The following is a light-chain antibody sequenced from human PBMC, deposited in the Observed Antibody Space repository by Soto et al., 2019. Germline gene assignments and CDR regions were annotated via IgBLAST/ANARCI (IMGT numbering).Light chain of an antibody. CDR2: ANS. Sequence: QSVLTQPPSLSGAPGQRVTISCTGSSSNIGAGYGVHWYQQVPGTAPKLLIYANSNRPSGVPDRFSGSKSGTSASLAITGLQAEDETDYYCQSYDSSLSAYVFGTGTKVTVL. CDR3: QSYDSSLSAYV. J-gene: IGLJ1*01. CDR1: SSNIGAGYG. V-gene: IGLV1-40*01.